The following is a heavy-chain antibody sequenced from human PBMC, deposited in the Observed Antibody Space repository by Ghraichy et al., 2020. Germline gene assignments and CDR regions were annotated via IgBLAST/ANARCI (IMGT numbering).Heavy chain of an antibody. J-gene: IGHJ4*02. CDR2: INHSGST. D-gene: IGHD5-24*01. V-gene: IGHV4-34*01. CDR1: GGSFSGYY. CDR3: AISDPNPRDGYNLGIDY. Sequence: SETLSLTCAVYGGSFSGYYWSWIRQPPGKGLEWIGEINHSGSTNYNPSLKSRVTISVDTSKNQFSLKLSSVTAADTAVYYCAISDPNPRDGYNLGIDYWGQGTLVTVSS.